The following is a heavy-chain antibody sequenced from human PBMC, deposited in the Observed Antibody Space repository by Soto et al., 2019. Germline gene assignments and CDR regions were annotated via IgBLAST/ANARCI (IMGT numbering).Heavy chain of an antibody. CDR2: INHSGST. V-gene: IGHV4-34*01. J-gene: IGHJ5*02. Sequence: PSETLSLTCAVYGGSFSGYYWSWIRQPPGKGLEWIGEINHSGSTNYNPSLKSRVTISVDTSKNQFSLKLSSVTAADTAVYYCARGRYNWNSQASYNWFDPWGQGTLVTVSS. CDR3: ARGRYNWNSQASYNWFDP. CDR1: GGSFSGYY. D-gene: IGHD1-7*01.